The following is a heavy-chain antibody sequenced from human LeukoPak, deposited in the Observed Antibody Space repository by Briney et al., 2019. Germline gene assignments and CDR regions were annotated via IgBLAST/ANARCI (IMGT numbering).Heavy chain of an antibody. D-gene: IGHD2-2*01. V-gene: IGHV7-4-1*02. Sequence: ASVKVSCKASGYIFTNYAMNWVRQAPGQGLEWMGWINTKTGNPTYAQGSTGRFVFSLDTSVSTAYLQISSLKAEDTAVYYCARPSTGAEVPWGQGTLVTVSS. CDR3: ARPSTGAEVP. J-gene: IGHJ5*02. CDR2: INTKTGNP. CDR1: GYIFTNYA.